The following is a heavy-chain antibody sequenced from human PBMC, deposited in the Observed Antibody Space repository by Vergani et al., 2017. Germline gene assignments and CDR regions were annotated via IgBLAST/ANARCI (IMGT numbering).Heavy chain of an antibody. D-gene: IGHD6-13*01. CDR3: ARDVLGYSSSRGLGF. CDR2: INPNSGGT. V-gene: IGHV1-2*02. J-gene: IGHJ4*02. CDR1: EYTFTGDY. Sequence: QVQLVQSGAEVEKPGDSVKVSCKASEYTFTGDYMHWVRQAPGQGLEWMGWINPNSGGTNYAQKFQGRVTMTRDTSISTAYMEMSRLRSDDTSMYYCARDVLGYSSSRGLGFWGQGTLVTVSS.